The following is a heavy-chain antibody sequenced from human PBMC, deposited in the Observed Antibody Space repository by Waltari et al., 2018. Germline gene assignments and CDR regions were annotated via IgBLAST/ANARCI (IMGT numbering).Heavy chain of an antibody. V-gene: IGHV1-69*13. D-gene: IGHD5-12*01. CDR1: GGTFSSYA. CDR2: IIPIFGTA. CDR3: ASERRDGYNIVLDY. J-gene: IGHJ4*02. Sequence: QVQLVQSGAEVKKPGSSVKVSCTASGGTFSSYAISWVRKAPGQGLEWMGGIIPIFGTANYAQKFQGRVTITADESTSTAYMELSSLRSEDTAVYYCASERRDGYNIVLDYWGQGTLVTVSS.